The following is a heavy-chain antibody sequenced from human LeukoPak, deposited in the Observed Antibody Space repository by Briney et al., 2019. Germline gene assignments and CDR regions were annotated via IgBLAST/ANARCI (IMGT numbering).Heavy chain of an antibody. Sequence: GGSLRLSCAASGFTFSSHWMHWVRQAPGKGLVWVSRINGDGSNTTYADSVKGRFTISRDNAKNTLYLQMNSLRAEDTAVYYCARKNPRTNIVGAVPRYWFDPWGQGALVTVSS. CDR2: INGDGSNT. V-gene: IGHV3-74*03. J-gene: IGHJ5*02. D-gene: IGHD1-26*01. CDR3: ARKNPRTNIVGAVPRYWFDP. CDR1: GFTFSSHW.